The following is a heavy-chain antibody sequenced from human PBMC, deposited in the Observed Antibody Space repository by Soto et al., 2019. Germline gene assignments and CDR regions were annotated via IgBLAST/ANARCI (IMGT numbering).Heavy chain of an antibody. D-gene: IGHD5-18*01. CDR1: GGSISRIGYY. CDR3: ARQYGYNYGHIEH. V-gene: IGHV4-39*01. Sequence: SETLSLTCTVSGGSISRIGYYWGWVRQPPGKGMEWIGSIYYNGVAHYSTSLETRLNNSVNTSKNHYSLKLNYVTAADAAIYYCARQYGYNYGHIEHWGQGTVVT. CDR2: IYYNGVA. J-gene: IGHJ4*02.